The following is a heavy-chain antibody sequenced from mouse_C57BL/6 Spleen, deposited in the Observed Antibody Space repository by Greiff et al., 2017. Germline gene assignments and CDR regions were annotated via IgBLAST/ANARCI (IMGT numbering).Heavy chain of an antibody. CDR2: INPNTGGT. CDR1: GYTFTDYY. D-gene: IGHD4-1*01. J-gene: IGHJ2*01. Sequence: EVQLQQSGPELVKPGASVKISCKASGYTFTDYYMNWVKQSHGKSLEWIGDINPNTGGTSYNQKFKGKATLTVDKSASTAYMELRSLTSEDSAVXYCARLGPYFDYWGQGTTLTVSS. V-gene: IGHV1-26*01. CDR3: ARLGPYFDY.